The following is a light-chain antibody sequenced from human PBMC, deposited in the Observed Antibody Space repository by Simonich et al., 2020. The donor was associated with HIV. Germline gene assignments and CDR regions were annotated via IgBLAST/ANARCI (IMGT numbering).Light chain of an antibody. Sequence: DIQMTQSPSSLSASVGDRVTITCRASQSINSYLNWYQQKPGKAPKLLIFTASSLQSGVPSRFSGSGSGTDFTLTISSLQPEDFATYSCQQSYSTPTFGPGTKVDIK. CDR3: QQSYSTPT. CDR2: TAS. J-gene: IGKJ3*01. V-gene: IGKV1-39*01. CDR1: QSINSY.